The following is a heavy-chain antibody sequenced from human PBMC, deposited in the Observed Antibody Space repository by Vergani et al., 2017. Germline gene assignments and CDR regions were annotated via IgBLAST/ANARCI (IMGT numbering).Heavy chain of an antibody. CDR3: AKDYSSSLVPYGMDV. J-gene: IGHJ6*02. CDR1: GFTFDDYA. Sequence: EVQLVESGGGLIQPGGSLRLSCAASGFTFDDYAMHWVRQAPGKGLEWVSGISWNSGSIGYADSVKGRFTIARDNAKNSLYLQMNSLRAEDTALYYCAKDYSSSLVPYGMDVWGQGTTVTVS. D-gene: IGHD6-13*01. V-gene: IGHV3-9*01. CDR2: ISWNSGSI.